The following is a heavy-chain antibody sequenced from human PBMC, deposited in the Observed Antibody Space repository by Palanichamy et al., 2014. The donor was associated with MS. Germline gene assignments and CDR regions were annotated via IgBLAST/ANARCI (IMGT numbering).Heavy chain of an antibody. CDR3: ARYDGTTGFDY. V-gene: IGHV1-18*01. CDR2: FSTYTGNT. D-gene: IGHD4-17*01. J-gene: IGHJ4*02. Sequence: QIQLVRSGPEVKKPGASVKVSCETSGYTFTTYGISWVRQAPGQGLEWMGWFSTYTGNTRYAQRFQDRVIMTSDKSTKTAYLEVRNLRPDDTATFYCARYDGTTGFDYWGQGTLVTVSS. CDR1: GYTFTTYG.